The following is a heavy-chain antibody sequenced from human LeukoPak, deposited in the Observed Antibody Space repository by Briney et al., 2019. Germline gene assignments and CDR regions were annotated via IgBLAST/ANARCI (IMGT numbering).Heavy chain of an antibody. Sequence: ASVKVSCKASGYTFTIHWVRQAPGQGLEWMGIINPSGGSTSYAQKFQGRVTMTRDTSTSTVYMELSSLRSEDTAVYYSARSSGRSPNREYMDVWGKGTTVTVSS. CDR1: GYTFT. V-gene: IGHV1-46*01. CDR3: ARSSGRSPNREYMDV. CDR2: INPSGGST. D-gene: IGHD1-14*01. J-gene: IGHJ6*03.